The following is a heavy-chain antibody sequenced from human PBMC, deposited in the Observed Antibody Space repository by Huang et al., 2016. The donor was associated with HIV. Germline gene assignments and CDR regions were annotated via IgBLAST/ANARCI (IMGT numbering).Heavy chain of an antibody. CDR1: GFTFSSCG. CDR2: ISYDGTNK. D-gene: IGHD3-9*01. CDR3: AKEFDILTGYYYSGSDY. Sequence: QVQLVESGGGVVQPGRSLRLSCVASGFTFSSCGMNWVRPAPGKGLEWVAVISYDGTNKYYAGSVKGRVTISRDNSKNTLYLQMNSLKPEDTAVYYCAKEFDILTGYYYSGSDYWGQGTLVTVSS. V-gene: IGHV3-30*18. J-gene: IGHJ4*02.